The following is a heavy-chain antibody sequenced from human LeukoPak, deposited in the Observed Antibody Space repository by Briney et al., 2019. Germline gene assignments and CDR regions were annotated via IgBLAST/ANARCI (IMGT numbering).Heavy chain of an antibody. Sequence: GESLKISCKGSGYSFTTYWIGWVRQMPGKGLEWMGIIYPGDSDTRYSPPFQGQVTISADKSISTAYLQWSSLKAADSAMYYCARSISYYFYMDVWGKGTTVTVSS. J-gene: IGHJ6*03. CDR2: IYPGDSDT. V-gene: IGHV5-51*01. D-gene: IGHD3-3*01. CDR3: ARSISYYFYMDV. CDR1: GYSFTTYW.